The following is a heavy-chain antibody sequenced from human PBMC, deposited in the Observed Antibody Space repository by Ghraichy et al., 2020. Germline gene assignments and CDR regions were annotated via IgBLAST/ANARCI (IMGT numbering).Heavy chain of an antibody. CDR1: GFTFSSYS. CDR2: ISSSSTI. CDR3: ARDCSSTSCHDAFDI. J-gene: IGHJ3*02. Sequence: GGSLRLSCAASGFTFSSYSMNWVRQAPGKGLEWVSYISSSSTIYYADSVKGRFTISRDNAKNSLYLQMNSLRAEDTAVYYCARDCSSTSCHDAFDIWGQGTMVTVSS. V-gene: IGHV3-48*01. D-gene: IGHD2-2*01.